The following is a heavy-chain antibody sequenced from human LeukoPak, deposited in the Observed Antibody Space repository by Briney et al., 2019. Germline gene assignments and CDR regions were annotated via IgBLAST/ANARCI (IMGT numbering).Heavy chain of an antibody. V-gene: IGHV3-53*01. Sequence: GGSLRLSCAASGFTFSSYSMNWVRQAPGKGLEWVSVIYSDGSTYYADSVKGRFTISRDNSKNTLYLQMNSLRAEDTAVYYCARVLYILRYFDYWGQGTLVTVSS. CDR2: IYSDGST. J-gene: IGHJ4*02. CDR3: ARVLYILRYFDY. CDR1: GFTFSSYS. D-gene: IGHD3-9*01.